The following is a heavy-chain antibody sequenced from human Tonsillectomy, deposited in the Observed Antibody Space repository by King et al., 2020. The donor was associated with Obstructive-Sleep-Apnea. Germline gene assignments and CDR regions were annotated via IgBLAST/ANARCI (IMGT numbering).Heavy chain of an antibody. J-gene: IGHJ4*02. CDR3: AGTGTIGVAGSLDY. D-gene: IGHD6-13*01. CDR1: GFTFSSYW. CDR2: INQHGSEK. Sequence: VQLVESGGGLVQPGGSLRLSCAASGFTFSSYWMTWVRQAPGKGLEWVANINQHGSEKHYVYALKGRFTISKDNDKNSLSLQMNSLRAEDTAVYYCAGTGTIGVAGSLDYWGQGTLVTVSS. V-gene: IGHV3-7*03.